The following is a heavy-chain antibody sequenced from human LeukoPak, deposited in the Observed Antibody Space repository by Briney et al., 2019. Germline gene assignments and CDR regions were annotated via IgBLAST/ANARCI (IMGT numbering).Heavy chain of an antibody. Sequence: PSETLSLTCAVYGGSFSGYYWSWIRQPPGKGLEWIGEINHSGGTNYNPSLKSRVTISVDTSKNQFSLKLSSVTAADTAVYYCARGVGYCSSTSCSIPRLDPWGQGTLVTVSS. CDR2: INHSGGT. CDR3: ARGVGYCSSTSCSIPRLDP. CDR1: GGSFSGYY. D-gene: IGHD2-2*01. V-gene: IGHV4-34*01. J-gene: IGHJ5*02.